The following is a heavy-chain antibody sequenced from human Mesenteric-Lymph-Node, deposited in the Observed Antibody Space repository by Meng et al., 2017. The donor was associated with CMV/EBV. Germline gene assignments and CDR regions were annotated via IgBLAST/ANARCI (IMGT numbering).Heavy chain of an antibody. Sequence: GGSLRLSCVASGFIFDDYAMHWVRQVPGKGLEWVSGISWNSDTIAYADSVKGRFTISRDNAKNSLYLQMNSLRPEDTALYYCVKDIRTFDILTGYYDYWGQGTLVTVSS. J-gene: IGHJ4*02. CDR1: GFIFDDYA. CDR2: ISWNSDTI. V-gene: IGHV3-9*01. CDR3: VKDIRTFDILTGYYDY. D-gene: IGHD3-9*01.